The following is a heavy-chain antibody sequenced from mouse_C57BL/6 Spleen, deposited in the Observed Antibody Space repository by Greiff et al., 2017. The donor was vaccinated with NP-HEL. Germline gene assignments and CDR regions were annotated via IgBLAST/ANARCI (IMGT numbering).Heavy chain of an antibody. CDR1: GYTFTSYW. J-gene: IGHJ3*01. V-gene: IGHV1-80*01. D-gene: IGHD2-2*01. Sequence: QVQLQQPGAELVRPGTSVKLSCKASGYTFTSYWMHWVKQRPGKGLEWIGQIYPGDGDTNYNGKFKGKATLTADKSSSTAYMQLSSLTSEDSAVYFCARTGYDGAWFAYWGQGTLVTVSA. CDR3: ARTGYDGAWFAY. CDR2: IYPGDGDT.